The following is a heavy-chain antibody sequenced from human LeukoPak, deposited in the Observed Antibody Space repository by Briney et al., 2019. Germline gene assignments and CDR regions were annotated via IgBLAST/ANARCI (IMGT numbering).Heavy chain of an antibody. J-gene: IGHJ4*02. CDR1: GFTFSSYA. D-gene: IGHD3-10*01. CDR3: AKDSLWFGELSHFDY. V-gene: IGHV3-23*01. CDR2: INYGDGVT. Sequence: PGGSLRLSCAASGFTFSSYAMSWVRQAPGRGLEWVSGINYGDGVTYYADSVKGRFTISRDNSKNTLYLQMNSLRAEDTAVYYCAKDSLWFGELSHFDYWGQGTLVTVSS.